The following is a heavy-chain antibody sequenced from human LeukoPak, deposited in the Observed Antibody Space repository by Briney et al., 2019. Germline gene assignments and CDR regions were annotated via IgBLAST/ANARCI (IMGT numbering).Heavy chain of an antibody. V-gene: IGHV3-30*18. Sequence: GRSLRLSCAASGFTFSSYGMHWVRQAPGKGLEWVAVISYDGSNKYYADSVKGRFTISRDNSKNTLYLQMNSLRAEDTAVYYWAEVEGAGPFDSWGQGTLVTVSS. J-gene: IGHJ5*01. CDR2: ISYDGSNK. D-gene: IGHD4/OR15-4a*01. CDR1: GFTFSSYG. CDR3: AEVEGAGPFDS.